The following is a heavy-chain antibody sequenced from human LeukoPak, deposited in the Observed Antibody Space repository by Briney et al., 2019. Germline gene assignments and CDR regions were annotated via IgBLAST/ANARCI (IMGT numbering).Heavy chain of an antibody. CDR1: GFTFSEYG. V-gene: IGHV3-23*01. Sequence: GGSLRLSCAASGFTFSEYGMSWVRQAPGKGLEWVSVISVSGSTTDYADSVKGRFTISRDNSKNTLYLQMNSLRAEDTAVYYCAKDERPTGTYYYDSSGYYSFNYWGQGTLVTVSS. CDR3: AKDERPTGTYYYDSSGYYSFNY. CDR2: ISVSGSTT. D-gene: IGHD3-22*01. J-gene: IGHJ4*02.